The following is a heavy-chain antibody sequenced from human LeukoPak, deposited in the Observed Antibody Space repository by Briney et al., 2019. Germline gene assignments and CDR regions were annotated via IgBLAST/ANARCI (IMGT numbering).Heavy chain of an antibody. CDR1: GFTFSDYY. CDR2: ISSSGSTI. J-gene: IGHJ3*02. Sequence: GGSLRLSCAASGFTFSDYYMSWIRQAPGKGLEWVSYISSSGSTIYYADSVKGRFTISRDNAKNSLYLQMNSLRAEDTAVYYCARDCTNGVCDDAFDIWGQGTMVTASS. V-gene: IGHV3-11*01. D-gene: IGHD2-8*01. CDR3: ARDCTNGVCDDAFDI.